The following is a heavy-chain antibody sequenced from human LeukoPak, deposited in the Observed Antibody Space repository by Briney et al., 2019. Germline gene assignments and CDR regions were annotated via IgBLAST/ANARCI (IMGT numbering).Heavy chain of an antibody. V-gene: IGHV3-20*04. CDR1: GFTFDDYG. CDR2: INRNGDSA. CDR3: ARDEWGDAFDI. D-gene: IGHD1-26*01. Sequence: GGSLRLSCAASGFTFDDYGMSWVRQAPGKGLEWISGINRNGDSANYADSVKGRFTISRDNAKNTLYLQMNSLRAEDTAVYYCARDEWGDAFDIWGQGTMVTVFS. J-gene: IGHJ3*02.